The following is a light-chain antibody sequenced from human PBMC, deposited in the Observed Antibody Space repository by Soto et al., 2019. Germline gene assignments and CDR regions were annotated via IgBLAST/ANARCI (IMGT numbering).Light chain of an antibody. CDR2: AAS. CDR3: QQYYSYPWT. J-gene: IGKJ1*01. V-gene: IGKV1-8*01. CDR1: QGISSY. Sequence: AIRMTQSPSSLSASTGDRVTITCRASQGISSYLAWYQQKPGKAPKLLIYAASTLQSGVPSRFSGSGSGTDFTLTISCLXXXDFATYYCQQYYSYPWTFGQGTKVEIK.